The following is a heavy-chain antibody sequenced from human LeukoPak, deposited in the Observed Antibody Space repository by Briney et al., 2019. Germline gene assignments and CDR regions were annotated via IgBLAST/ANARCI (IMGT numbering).Heavy chain of an antibody. V-gene: IGHV4-4*07. CDR1: GGSMGSYY. J-gene: IGHJ5*02. D-gene: IGHD5-12*01. CDR2: IYSAGTT. Sequence: SETLSLTCTVSGGSMGSYYWAWIRRPAGKGLEWIGRIYSAGTTTYNPALKSRVTMSIDMSKNQFSLTLRSMTAADTAVYYCARDKAWLDPWGQGTLVTVSS. CDR3: ARDKAWLDP.